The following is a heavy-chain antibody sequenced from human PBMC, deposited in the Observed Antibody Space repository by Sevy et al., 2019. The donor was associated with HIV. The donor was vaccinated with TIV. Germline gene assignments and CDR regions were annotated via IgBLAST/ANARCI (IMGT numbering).Heavy chain of an antibody. CDR3: TRASLLGYCSTTSCYYGFDI. Sequence: GGSLRLSCNASGITFSTSVMNWVRQSPDRGLEWVSSISGDTYYTHYADSMSGRFIVSRDNAKNSLFLEMNSLTVEDTAVYYCTRASLLGYCSTTSCYYGFDIWGPGTVVTVSS. D-gene: IGHD2-2*01. J-gene: IGHJ3*02. CDR2: ISGDTYYT. CDR1: GITFSTSV. V-gene: IGHV3-21*01.